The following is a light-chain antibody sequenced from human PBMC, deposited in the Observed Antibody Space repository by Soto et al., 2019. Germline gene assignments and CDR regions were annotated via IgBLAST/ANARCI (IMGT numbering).Light chain of an antibody. J-gene: IGLJ2*01. CDR2: EVS. CDR1: NSDIGDYDY. Sequence: QSALTQPAAVSGSPGQSITISCAGTNSDIGDYDYVSWYQHHPGKAPRLLIYEVSSRPSGVANRFSASKSGNTASLTISGLQAEDEADYYCTSYTNINYVIFGRGTKLTVL. V-gene: IGLV2-14*01. CDR3: TSYTNINYVI.